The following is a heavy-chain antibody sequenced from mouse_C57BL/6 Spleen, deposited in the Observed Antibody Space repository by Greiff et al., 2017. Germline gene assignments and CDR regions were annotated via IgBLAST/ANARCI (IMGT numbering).Heavy chain of an antibody. CDR2: IGPGSGCT. V-gene: IGHV1-77*01. CDR1: GYTFTDYY. Sequence: QVQLKQSGAELVKPGASVKISCKASGYTFTDYYISWVNQRPGQGLEWFGNIGPGSGCTYYHENVKGQFTLSRDKSSSTAYMQLSSQTSEDSAVYFCAREDDYDADYWGQGTTLTVSS. J-gene: IGHJ2*01. D-gene: IGHD2-4*01. CDR3: AREDDYDADY.